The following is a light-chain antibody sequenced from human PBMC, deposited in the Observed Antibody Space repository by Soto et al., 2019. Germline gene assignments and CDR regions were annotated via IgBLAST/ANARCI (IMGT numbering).Light chain of an antibody. CDR1: QTISSW. CDR2: DAS. V-gene: IGKV1-5*01. Sequence: IQFTQSPSSLSGSVGERGPLPCRASQTISSWLAWYQQKPGKAPKLLIYDASSLESGVPSRFSGSGSGTEFTLTISSLQPDDFATYYCQQYNSYSWTFGQGTKVDI. J-gene: IGKJ1*01. CDR3: QQYNSYSWT.